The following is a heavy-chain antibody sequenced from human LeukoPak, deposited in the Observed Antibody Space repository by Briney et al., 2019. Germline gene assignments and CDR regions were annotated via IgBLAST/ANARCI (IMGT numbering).Heavy chain of an antibody. CDR3: ARTYHYDSIGYYFDS. CDR2: IYYSGST. CDR1: GGSISSGGYY. Sequence: PSETLSLTCTVSGGSISSGGYYWRWIRQHPEKGLEWIGYIYYSGSTSYNPSLKSRVVISLDASDNQVSLKLRSATAADTAVYFCARTYHYDSIGYYFDSWGQGTVVTVSS. D-gene: IGHD3-22*01. J-gene: IGHJ4*02. V-gene: IGHV4-31*03.